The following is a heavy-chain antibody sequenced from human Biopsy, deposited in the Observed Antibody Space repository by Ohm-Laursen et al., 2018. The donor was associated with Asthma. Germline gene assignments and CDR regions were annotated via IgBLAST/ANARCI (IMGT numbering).Heavy chain of an antibody. V-gene: IGHV4-39*01. Sequence: GTLSLTCTVSGASITSSAYYWGWIRQPPGKGLEWIGSMYYGETTYYSPSLKSRVTISVDTSKNQLSLKMSFVTAADTAVYFCVRHQYSSSWSTFDYWGQGALVTVSS. J-gene: IGHJ4*02. CDR1: GASITSSAYY. CDR2: MYYGETT. CDR3: VRHQYSSSWSTFDY. D-gene: IGHD3-22*01.